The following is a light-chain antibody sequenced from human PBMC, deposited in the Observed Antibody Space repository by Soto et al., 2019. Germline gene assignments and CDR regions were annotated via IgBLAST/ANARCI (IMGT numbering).Light chain of an antibody. V-gene: IGLV2-23*02. CDR1: SSDVGSYNL. J-gene: IGLJ2*01. Sequence: QSVLTQPAYVSGSPGQSITISCTGTSSDVGSYNLVSWYQQHPGKAPKLMIYEVSKRPSGVSNRFSGSKSGNTASLTISGLQAEDEADYYCCSYAGSTSFVVFGGGTKLTVL. CDR3: CSYAGSTSFVV. CDR2: EVS.